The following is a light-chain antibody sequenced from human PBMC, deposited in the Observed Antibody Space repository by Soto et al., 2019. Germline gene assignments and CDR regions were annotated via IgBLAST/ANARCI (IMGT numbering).Light chain of an antibody. CDR1: SSDVGGYNY. CDR3: CSYAGSYTFV. V-gene: IGLV2-11*01. J-gene: IGLJ1*01. Sequence: QSVLTQPRSVSGSPGQSVTISCTGTSSDVGGYNYVSWYQQHPGKAPKLMIYDVSKRPSGVPDRFSGSKSGNTASLTISGLQAEDEADYYCCSYAGSYTFVFGTGIKV. CDR2: DVS.